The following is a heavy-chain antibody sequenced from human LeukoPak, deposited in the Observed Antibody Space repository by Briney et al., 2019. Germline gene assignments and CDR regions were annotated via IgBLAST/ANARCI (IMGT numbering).Heavy chain of an antibody. D-gene: IGHD5-24*01. CDR3: ARGSLSPEEMATFPYYYGMDV. J-gene: IGHJ6*02. V-gene: IGHV4-34*01. CDR2: INHSGST. CDR1: GGSFSGYY. Sequence: PSGTLSLTCAVYGGSFSGYYWSWIRQPPGKGLEWIGEINHSGSTNYNPSLKSRVTISVDTSKNQFSLKLSSVTAADTAVYYCARGSLSPEEMATFPYYYGMDVWGQGTTVTVSS.